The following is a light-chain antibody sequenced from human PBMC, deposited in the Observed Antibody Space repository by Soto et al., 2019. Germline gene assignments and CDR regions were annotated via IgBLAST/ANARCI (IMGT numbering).Light chain of an antibody. CDR3: MQFTQWPHT. J-gene: IGKJ2*01. CDR2: KVS. CDR1: HGLVYSNGNTF. V-gene: IGKV2-30*01. Sequence: DVVLTQSPVSLPVTLGQPASITCRSSHGLVYSNGNTFLSWFFQRPGQSPRRLIYKVSNRDSGVPDRVSGSGSGSYFTLQITRLVAEDVGIYYCMQFTQWPHTFGQGTKVEIK.